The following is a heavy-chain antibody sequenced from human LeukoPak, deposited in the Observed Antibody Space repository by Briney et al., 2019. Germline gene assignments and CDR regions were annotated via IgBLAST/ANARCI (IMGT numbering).Heavy chain of an antibody. J-gene: IGHJ4*02. Sequence: GESLKISCKGSGYSFTSYWIAWVRQMPGKGLEWMGIIYPGDSDTTYSPSFQGQVTISADKSISTAYLQWSSLKASDTAMYYCARPQRGYSYGSDYWGQGTLATVSS. CDR1: GYSFTSYW. CDR2: IYPGDSDT. V-gene: IGHV5-51*01. CDR3: ARPQRGYSYGSDY. D-gene: IGHD5-18*01.